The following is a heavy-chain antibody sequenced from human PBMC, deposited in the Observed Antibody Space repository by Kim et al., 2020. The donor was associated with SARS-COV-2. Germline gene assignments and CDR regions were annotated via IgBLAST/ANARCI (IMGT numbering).Heavy chain of an antibody. D-gene: IGHD3-3*01. CDR3: ARLFWSGFSEEKSDI. V-gene: IGHV4-39*01. Sequence: SETLSLTCTVSGDSITSGTYYWGWIRQPPGGGLQYLGSIHYNGDTDYNPSLGGRVTTSLDMAKNQFFLKLTSVSAADTAVYYCARLFWSGFSEEKSDIWGRGIMVTVS. CDR1: GDSITSGTYY. J-gene: IGHJ3*02. CDR2: IHYNGDT.